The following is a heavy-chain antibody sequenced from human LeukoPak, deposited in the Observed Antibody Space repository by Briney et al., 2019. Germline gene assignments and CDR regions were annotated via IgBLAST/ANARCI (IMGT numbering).Heavy chain of an antibody. V-gene: IGHV3-23*01. CDR1: GFTFSSYW. D-gene: IGHD6-19*01. CDR3: AKGLSSGWLNY. J-gene: IGHJ4*02. CDR2: ISGSGGST. Sequence: GGSLRLSCAGSGFTFSSYWMKWVRQAPGKGLEWVSAISGSGGSTYYADSVKGRFTISRDNSKNTLYLQMNSLRAEDTAVYYCAKGLSSGWLNYWGQGTLVTVSS.